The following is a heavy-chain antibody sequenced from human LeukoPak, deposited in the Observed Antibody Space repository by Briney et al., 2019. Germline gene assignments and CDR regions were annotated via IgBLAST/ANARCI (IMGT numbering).Heavy chain of an antibody. J-gene: IGHJ4*02. CDR3: AKEEITILGQGLFDY. CDR2: IRYDGSNK. CDR1: GFTFSSYG. Sequence: GGSLRLSCAASGFTFSSYGMHWVRQAPGKGLEWVAFIRYDGSNKYYADSVKGRFTISRDNSKNTLYLQMNSLRAEDTAVYYCAKEEITILGQGLFDYWGQGTLVTVSS. D-gene: IGHD3-9*01. V-gene: IGHV3-30*02.